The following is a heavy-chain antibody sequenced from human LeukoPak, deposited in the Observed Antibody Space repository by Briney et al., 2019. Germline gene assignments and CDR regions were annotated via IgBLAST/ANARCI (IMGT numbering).Heavy chain of an antibody. J-gene: IGHJ4*02. CDR3: ARGYTSDWYGGN. Sequence: GGSLRLSCAASGFTFSSYSMSWVRQAPGKGLEWVSVIYSGGTTYYADSVKGRFTISRDNSKNTLYLQMNSLRAEDTAVYYCARGYTSDWYGGNWGQGTLVTLSS. D-gene: IGHD6-13*01. V-gene: IGHV3-53*01. CDR1: GFTFSSYS. CDR2: IYSGGTT.